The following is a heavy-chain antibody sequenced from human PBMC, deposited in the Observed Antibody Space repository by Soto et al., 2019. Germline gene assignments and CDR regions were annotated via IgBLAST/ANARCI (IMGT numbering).Heavy chain of an antibody. CDR2: IYRTGST. CDR3: ASRDPGTSVDY. V-gene: IGHV4-4*02. D-gene: IGHD1-7*01. CDR1: GGSFTSNNW. J-gene: IGHJ4*02. Sequence: QVQLQESGPGLVKPSGTLSLTCAVSGGSFTSNNWWTWVRQPPGQGLEWIGEIYRTGSTNYNPSLKSRVTISLDKSDNQLSLKVTSLTAADTAVYYCASRDPGTSVDYWGQGTLVTVSS.